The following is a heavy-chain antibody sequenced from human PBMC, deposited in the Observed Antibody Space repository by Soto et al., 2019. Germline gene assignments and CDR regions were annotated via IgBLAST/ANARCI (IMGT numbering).Heavy chain of an antibody. J-gene: IGHJ6*02. V-gene: IGHV1-46*01. CDR2: INPRGGIT. CDR3: ASSPAYGSSWYGIPPDLSHGMDV. CDR1: GYTFTSYH. Sequence: ASVKVSCKASGYTFTSYHIHWVRQAPGQGLEWMGIINPRGGITTYAQKFQGRLTMTGDTSTSTVYMELSSLTSEDTAMYHCASSPAYGSSWYGIPPDLSHGMDVWGQGTTVTVS. D-gene: IGHD6-13*01.